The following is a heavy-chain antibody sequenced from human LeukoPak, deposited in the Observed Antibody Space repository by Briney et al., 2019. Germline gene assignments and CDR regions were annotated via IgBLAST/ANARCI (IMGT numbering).Heavy chain of an antibody. V-gene: IGHV1-2*02. Sequence: GASVKVSCKASGYTFTGHYIHWVRQAPGQGLEWMGWINPYSGDTKYAQGFQGRVTLTRDTSISTAHIELTGLTTADTAVYFCARDFAEMITFGGGDDYWGQGTLVTVSS. D-gene: IGHD3-16*01. J-gene: IGHJ4*02. CDR3: ARDFAEMITFGGGDDY. CDR1: GYTFTGHY. CDR2: INPYSGDT.